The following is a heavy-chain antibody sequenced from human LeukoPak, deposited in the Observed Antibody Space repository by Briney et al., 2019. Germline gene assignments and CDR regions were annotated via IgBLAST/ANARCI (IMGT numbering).Heavy chain of an antibody. V-gene: IGHV3-23*01. CDR3: AKGAYSSSWYLFDY. Sequence: PGGSLRLSCAASEFTFSTYAMSWVRQAPGKGLEWVSVTSGSGGTTYYADSVKGRFTISGDNTKNTLYLQMSSLRAEDTAVYYCAKGAYSSSWYLFDYWGQGTLVTVSS. J-gene: IGHJ4*02. CDR2: TSGSGGTT. D-gene: IGHD6-13*01. CDR1: EFTFSTYA.